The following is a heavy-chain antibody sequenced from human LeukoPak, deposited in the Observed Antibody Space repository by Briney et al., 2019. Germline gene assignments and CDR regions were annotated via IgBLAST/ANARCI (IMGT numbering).Heavy chain of an antibody. CDR3: ARGINDFWSGYIYYYGMDV. J-gene: IGHJ6*02. CDR1: GFTVSSNY. D-gene: IGHD3-3*01. V-gene: IGHV3-53*01. CDR2: IYSGGST. Sequence: GGSLRLSRAASGFTVSSNYMSWVRQAPGKGLEWVAVIYSGGSTYYADSVKGRFTISRDNSKNTLYLQMNSLRAEDTAVYYCARGINDFWSGYIYYYGMDVWGQGTTVTVSS.